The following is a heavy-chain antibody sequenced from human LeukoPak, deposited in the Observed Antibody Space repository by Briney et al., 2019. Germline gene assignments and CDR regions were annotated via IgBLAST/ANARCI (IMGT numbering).Heavy chain of an antibody. D-gene: IGHD2-8*01. V-gene: IGHV3-23*01. Sequence: GGSLRLSCAASGFTFSSYGMNWVRQAPGKGLEWVSAISGSGGSTYYAGSVKGRFTISRDNSKNTLYLQMNSLRAEDTAVYYCAKTFQWYYMDVWGKGTTVTISS. CDR3: AKTFQWYYMDV. J-gene: IGHJ6*03. CDR1: GFTFSSYG. CDR2: ISGSGGST.